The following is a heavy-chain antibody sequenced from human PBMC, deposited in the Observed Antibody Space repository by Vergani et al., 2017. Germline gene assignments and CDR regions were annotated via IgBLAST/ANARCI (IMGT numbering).Heavy chain of an antibody. J-gene: IGHJ4*02. CDR1: GHTFAGYN. D-gene: IGHD6-13*01. Sequence: QVQLVQSGAEVKKPGASVKVSCKASGHTFAGYNIHWVRQAPGQGLELMGWINPNSGGTNYAQKFQGRVTMTRDTSIHTANMELRRLRSDDTAVYYCARGWYGYSTSWFFEYWGQGTLVTVSS. V-gene: IGHV1-2*02. CDR2: INPNSGGT. CDR3: ARGWYGYSTSWFFEY.